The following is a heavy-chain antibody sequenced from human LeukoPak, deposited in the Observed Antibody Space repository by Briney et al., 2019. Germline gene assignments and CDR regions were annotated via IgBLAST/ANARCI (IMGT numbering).Heavy chain of an antibody. D-gene: IGHD3-16*01. CDR3: ARDQRRDYGDYFDN. CDR1: GDSISSYF. J-gene: IGHJ4*02. CDR2: THYSGST. V-gene: IGHV4-59*01. Sequence: SETLSLTCTVYGDSISSYFWSWIRQSPGKGLEWIGYTHYSGSTSYNPSLTSRVTISLDTSKNQFYLKLSSVTASDTAFYYCARDQRRDYGDYFDNWGQGTQVTVSS.